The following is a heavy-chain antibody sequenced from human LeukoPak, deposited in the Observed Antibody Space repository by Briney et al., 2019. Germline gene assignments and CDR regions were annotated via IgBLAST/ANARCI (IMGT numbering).Heavy chain of an antibody. CDR2: IRYDGSNK. CDR3: ARGSYYSDY. D-gene: IGHD1-26*01. CDR1: GFTFSSYW. J-gene: IGHJ4*02. Sequence: HAGGSLRLSCAASGFTFSSYWMSWARQAPGKGLEWVAFIRYDGSNKYYADSVKGRFTISRDNSKNTLYLQMNSLRAEDTAVYYCARGSYYSDYWGQGTLVTVSS. V-gene: IGHV3-30*02.